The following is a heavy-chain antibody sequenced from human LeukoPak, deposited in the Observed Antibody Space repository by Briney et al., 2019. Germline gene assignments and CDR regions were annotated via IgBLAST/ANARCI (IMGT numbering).Heavy chain of an antibody. CDR3: ARPRITIFGVTFDAFDI. CDR2: IDPNSGGT. D-gene: IGHD3-3*01. Sequence: ASVKVSCKASGYTFTGYYMHWVRQAPGQGLEWMGWIDPNSGGTNYAQKFQGRVTMTRDTSISTAYMELSRLRSDDTAVYYCARPRITIFGVTFDAFDIWGQGTMVTVSS. J-gene: IGHJ3*02. CDR1: GYTFTGYY. V-gene: IGHV1-2*02.